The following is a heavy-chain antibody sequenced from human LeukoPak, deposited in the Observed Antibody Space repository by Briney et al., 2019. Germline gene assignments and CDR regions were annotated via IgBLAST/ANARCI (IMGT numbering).Heavy chain of an antibody. D-gene: IGHD5-24*01. CDR2: ISGSGSGGST. V-gene: IGHV3-23*01. J-gene: IGHJ4*02. CDR1: GFTFCSFA. CDR3: AKSGYNRFDY. Sequence: GGSLRLSCAASGFTFCSFAMMWVRPAPGKGLEWVSSISGSGSGGSTYYPDSVKGRFTISRDNSKNTLYLQMNSPRAEDTAVYYCAKSGYNRFDYWGQGTLVTVSS.